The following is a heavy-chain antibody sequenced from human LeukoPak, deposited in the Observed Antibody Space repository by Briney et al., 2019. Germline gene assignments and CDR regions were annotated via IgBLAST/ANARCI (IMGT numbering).Heavy chain of an antibody. J-gene: IGHJ4*02. CDR3: ARAGSDSSGYYLDY. V-gene: IGHV4-61*01. D-gene: IGHD3-22*01. CDR1: GGSVSSGSYY. Sequence: SETLSLTCTVSGGSVSSGSYYWTWIRQPPGKGLECIGYIYYSGSTNYNPSLKSRVTISVDTSENQFSLKLSSVTAADTAVYYCARAGSDSSGYYLDYWGQGTLVTVSS. CDR2: IYYSGST.